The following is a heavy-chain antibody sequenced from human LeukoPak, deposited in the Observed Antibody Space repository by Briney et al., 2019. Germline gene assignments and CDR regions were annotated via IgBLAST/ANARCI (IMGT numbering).Heavy chain of an antibody. J-gene: IGHJ4*02. V-gene: IGHV4-59*08. CDR1: GGSISSYY. D-gene: IGHD6-6*01. CDR2: IYYSGST. CDR3: ARYDRSSPTYFDY. Sequence: SETLSLTCTVSGGSISSYYWSWIRQPPGKGLEWIAYIYYSGSTSYNPSPKSRVTISVDTSKNQFSLKLSSVTAADTAVYYCARYDRSSPTYFDYWGQGTLVTVSS.